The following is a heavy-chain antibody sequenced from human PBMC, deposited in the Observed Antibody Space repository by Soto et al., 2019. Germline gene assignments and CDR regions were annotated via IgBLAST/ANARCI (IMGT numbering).Heavy chain of an antibody. D-gene: IGHD1-7*01. CDR3: ASRDPGTSVDY. V-gene: IGHV4-4*02. CDR2: IYRTGST. Sequence: TLSLTCAVSGGSFTSNNWWTWVRQPPGQGLEWIGEIYRTGSTNYNPSLKSRVTISLDKSENQFSLKVTSLTAADTAVYYCASRDPGTSVDYWGQGTLVTVSS. J-gene: IGHJ4*02. CDR1: GGSFTSNNW.